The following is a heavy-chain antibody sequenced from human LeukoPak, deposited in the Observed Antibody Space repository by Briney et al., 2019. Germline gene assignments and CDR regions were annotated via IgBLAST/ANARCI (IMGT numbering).Heavy chain of an antibody. CDR2: IRSKANSYAT. J-gene: IGHJ4*02. CDR3: ARDIGAYYDILTGHPVQFDY. CDR1: GFTFSGSA. D-gene: IGHD3-9*01. Sequence: GGSLRLSCAASGFTFSGSAMHWVRQASGKGLEWVGRIRSKANSYATAYAASVKGRFTISRDNAKNSLYLQMNSLRAEDTAVYYCARDIGAYYDILTGHPVQFDYWGQGTLVTVSS. V-gene: IGHV3-73*01.